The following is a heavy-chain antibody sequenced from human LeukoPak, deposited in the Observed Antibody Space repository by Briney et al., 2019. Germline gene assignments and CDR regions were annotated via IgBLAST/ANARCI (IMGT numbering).Heavy chain of an antibody. Sequence: PSETLSLTCTVSGASIGSYFWSWIRQPPGKGLEWIGYIYYGGGTNCNPSFESRITISVDTSKNRISLNLTSVTASDTAIYYCARERGDYDSDNWFDSWGQGTLVTVSS. CDR1: GASIGSYF. D-gene: IGHD4-17*01. CDR3: ARERGDYDSDNWFDS. CDR2: IYYGGGT. J-gene: IGHJ5*01. V-gene: IGHV4-59*01.